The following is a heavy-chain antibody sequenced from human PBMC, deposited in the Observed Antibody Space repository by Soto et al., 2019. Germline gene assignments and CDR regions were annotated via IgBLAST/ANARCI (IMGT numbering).Heavy chain of an antibody. J-gene: IGHJ4*02. D-gene: IGHD3-9*01. CDR3: TTGDHILTGYYISY. CDR1: GFSFSNAW. Sequence: XXSLRLSFAASGFSFSNAWMCWVRQAPGKGLEWVGRIKSKTDGGTTDYAAPVKGRFTISRDDSKNTLYLQMNSLKNEDTAVYYCTTGDHILTGYYISYWGQGTLVTVSS. V-gene: IGHV3-15*01. CDR2: IKSKTDGGTT.